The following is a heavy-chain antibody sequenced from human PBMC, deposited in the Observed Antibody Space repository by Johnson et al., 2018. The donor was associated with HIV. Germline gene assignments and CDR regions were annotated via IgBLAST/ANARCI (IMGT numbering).Heavy chain of an antibody. Sequence: VQLVESGGGVVQPGRSLRLSCAASGFTFSRYAIHWVRQAPGKGLEWVALISYDGSNKYYADSVKGRFTISRDNSKNTLYLQMNSLRAEDTTVYYCAIPSPYYYDSSAFDIWGQGTMVTVSS. J-gene: IGHJ3*02. CDR3: AIPSPYYYDSSAFDI. D-gene: IGHD3-22*01. CDR1: GFTFSRYA. V-gene: IGHV3-30*14. CDR2: ISYDGSNK.